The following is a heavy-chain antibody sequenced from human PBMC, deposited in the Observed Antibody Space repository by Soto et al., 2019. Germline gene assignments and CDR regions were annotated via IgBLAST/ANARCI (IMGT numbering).Heavy chain of an antibody. Sequence: SETLSLTCTVSGDSISSGSYWGWIRQPPGEGPEWIASIYHGGTTFYNPSLKSRISISVDTSKNQFSLRLTSVTAADTATYYCARVNVMVVAGSTFDYWGPGNLVTVSS. J-gene: IGHJ4*03. V-gene: IGHV4-38-2*02. CDR1: GDSISSGSY. D-gene: IGHD6-19*01. CDR2: IYHGGTT. CDR3: ARVNVMVVAGSTFDY.